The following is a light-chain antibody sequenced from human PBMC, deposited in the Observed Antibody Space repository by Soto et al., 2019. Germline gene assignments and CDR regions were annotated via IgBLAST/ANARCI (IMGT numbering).Light chain of an antibody. CDR1: SSDVGSYNL. CDR2: EVS. V-gene: IGLV2-23*02. J-gene: IGLJ1*01. Sequence: QSALTQPASVSGSPRQSITISCTGTSSDVGSYNLVSWYQQHPGKAPKLMIYEVSKRPSGVSNRFSGSKSGNTASLTISGLQAEDEADYYCCSYAGSSTLEVFGTGTKLTVL. CDR3: CSYAGSSTLEV.